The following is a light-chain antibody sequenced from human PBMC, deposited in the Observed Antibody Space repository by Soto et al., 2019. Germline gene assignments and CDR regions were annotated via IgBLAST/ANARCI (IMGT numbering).Light chain of an antibody. CDR3: AAWDDSLNGRVV. V-gene: IGLV1-44*01. J-gene: IGLJ2*01. CDR2: SND. Sequence: QSVLTQPPSASGTPGQRVTISCSGSSSNIGSNTVTWYQQLPGTAPKLLIYSNDQRPSGVPDRFSGSKSGTSASLAINGLQSEYEADYDCAAWDDSLNGRVVFGGGTKLTVL. CDR1: SSNIGSNT.